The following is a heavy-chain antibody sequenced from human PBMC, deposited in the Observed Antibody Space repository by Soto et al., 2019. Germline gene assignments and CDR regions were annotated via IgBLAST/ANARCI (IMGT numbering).Heavy chain of an antibody. CDR2: IYYSGST. V-gene: IGHV4-30-4*01. CDR1: GGSISSGAYY. CDR3: ARGGCLGVTYDYYYCGKDV. D-gene: IGHD1-26*01. J-gene: IGHJ6*02. Sequence: LSLTCTVSGGSISSGAYYWSWIRQPPGKGLEWIGYIYYSGSTYCSPSIKSRVTIAVGTSTIQFSLKLSSVTAADTAVYYCARGGCLGVTYDYYYCGKDVWGQGTMVTVSS.